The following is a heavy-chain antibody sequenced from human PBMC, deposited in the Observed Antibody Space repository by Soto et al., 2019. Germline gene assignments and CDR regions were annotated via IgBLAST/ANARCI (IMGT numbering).Heavy chain of an antibody. D-gene: IGHD2-15*01. J-gene: IGHJ4*02. V-gene: IGHV1-69*02. CDR1: GDTFNFYS. Sequence: QVQLVQSGAEVKSAGSSVKVSCKASGDTFNFYSINWVRQAPGLGLEWVGRVDPILSMSNYAQRCQGRVTMNADKSTGTAYMELRRLRSEDTAIYYCASNEGSGYRGFDSWGQGALVTVSS. CDR2: VDPILSMS. CDR3: ASNEGSGYRGFDS.